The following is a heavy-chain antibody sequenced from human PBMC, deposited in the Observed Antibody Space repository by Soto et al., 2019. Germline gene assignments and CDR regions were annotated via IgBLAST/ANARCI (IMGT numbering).Heavy chain of an antibody. CDR1: GGSISSSSYY. D-gene: IGHD3-10*01. Sequence: QLQLQESGPGLVKPSETLSLTCTVSGGSISSSSYYWGWIRQPPGKGLEWIGSIYYSGSTYYNPSLKSRVTISVDTSKNQFSLKLSSVTAADTAVYYCARHVQGIGVDYWGQGTLVTVSS. CDR2: IYYSGST. J-gene: IGHJ4*02. V-gene: IGHV4-39*01. CDR3: ARHVQGIGVDY.